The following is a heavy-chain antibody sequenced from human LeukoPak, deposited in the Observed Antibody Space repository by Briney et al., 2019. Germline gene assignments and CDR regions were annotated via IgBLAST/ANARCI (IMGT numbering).Heavy chain of an antibody. D-gene: IGHD3-10*01. CDR1: GYIFTNFY. J-gene: IGHJ5*02. CDR2: ISPSGGTT. Sequence: ASVKVSCKASGYIFTNFYIHWVRLAPGQGPEWMGMISPSGGTTDYAQKFQGRGMMTRDTSTSTVYMELNSLTSEDTAVYYCARGGAGTYYKRDGWFDPWGQGTVVTVSS. CDR3: ARGGAGTYYKRDGWFDP. V-gene: IGHV1-46*01.